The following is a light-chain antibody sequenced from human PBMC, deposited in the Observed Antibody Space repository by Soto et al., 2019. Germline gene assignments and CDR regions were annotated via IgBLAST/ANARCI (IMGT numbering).Light chain of an antibody. V-gene: IGLV2-14*01. Sequence: QSALTQPASVSGSPGQSITISCTGTSSDVGGYNYVSWYQQHPGKAPKLMIYDVSNRPSGVPNRFSGSKSGNTASLTISGLQAEDEADYYCSSYTSSSTPFYVFGTGTKLTVL. J-gene: IGLJ1*01. CDR3: SSYTSSSTPFYV. CDR2: DVS. CDR1: SSDVGGYNY.